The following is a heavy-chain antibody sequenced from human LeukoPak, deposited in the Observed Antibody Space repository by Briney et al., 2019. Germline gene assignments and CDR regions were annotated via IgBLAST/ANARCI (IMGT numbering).Heavy chain of an antibody. D-gene: IGHD5-24*01. CDR1: GGSISSYY. J-gene: IGHJ4*02. V-gene: IGHV4-59*01. Sequence: SETLSLTCTVSGGSISSYYWSWIRQPPGKGLEWIGYIYYSGSTNYNPSLKSRVTISVDTSKNQFSLKLSSVTAADTAVYYCARARDGYNLRSFDYRGQGTLVTVSS. CDR3: ARARDGYNLRSFDY. CDR2: IYYSGST.